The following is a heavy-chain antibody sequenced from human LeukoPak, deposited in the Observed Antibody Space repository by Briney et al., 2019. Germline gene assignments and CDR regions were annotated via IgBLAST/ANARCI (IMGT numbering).Heavy chain of an antibody. D-gene: IGHD2-15*01. CDR2: ISWNSGSM. CDR1: GFTFSSYW. CDR3: AKDRQGYCGGGSCYGYFDL. V-gene: IGHV3-9*01. Sequence: GGSLRLSCAASGFTFSSYWMSWVRQAPGKGLEWVSGISWNSGSMGYADSVKGRFTISRDNAKNSLYLQMNSLRPEDTALYYCAKDRQGYCGGGSCYGYFDLWGRGTLVTVSS. J-gene: IGHJ2*01.